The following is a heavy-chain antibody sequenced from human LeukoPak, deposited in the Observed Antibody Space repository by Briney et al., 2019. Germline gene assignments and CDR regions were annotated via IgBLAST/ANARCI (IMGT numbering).Heavy chain of an antibody. Sequence: ASVKVSCKASGYTFTSYGISWVRQAPGQGLEWMGWISAYNGNTNYAQKLQGRVTMTTDTYTSTAYMELRSLRSDDTAVYYCARGTVHDSSRRWGGPPDLDPWGQGTLVTVSS. CDR3: ARGTVHDSSRRWGGPPDLDP. J-gene: IGHJ5*02. V-gene: IGHV1-18*01. D-gene: IGHD3-22*01. CDR2: ISAYNGNT. CDR1: GYTFTSYG.